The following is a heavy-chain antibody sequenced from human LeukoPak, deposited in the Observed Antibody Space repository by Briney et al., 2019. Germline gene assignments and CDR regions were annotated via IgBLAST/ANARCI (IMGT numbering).Heavy chain of an antibody. CDR3: ARDLSVRYSSSWYGNY. J-gene: IGHJ4*02. CDR2: INPSGGST. D-gene: IGHD6-13*01. Sequence: ASVKVSCKASGYTFTSYYMHWVRQAPGQGLEWMGIINPSGGSTSYAQKFQGRVTMTRDTSTSTVYMELSSLRSEDTAAYYCARDLSVRYSSSWYGNYWGQGTLVTVSS. V-gene: IGHV1-46*01. CDR1: GYTFTSYY.